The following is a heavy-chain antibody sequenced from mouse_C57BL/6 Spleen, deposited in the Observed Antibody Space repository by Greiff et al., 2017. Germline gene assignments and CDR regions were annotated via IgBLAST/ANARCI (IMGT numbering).Heavy chain of an antibody. D-gene: IGHD2-1*01. J-gene: IGHJ1*03. CDR2: INYDGSST. CDR3: ARDLYDGKGYFDV. V-gene: IGHV5-16*01. Sequence: EVQLVESEGGLVQPGSSMKLSCTASGFTFSDSYMAWVRQVPEKGLEWVANINYDGSSTYSLDSLKSRFIISRDNAKNILYLQMSSLKSEDTATYYCARDLYDGKGYFDVWGTGTTVTVSS. CDR1: GFTFSDSY.